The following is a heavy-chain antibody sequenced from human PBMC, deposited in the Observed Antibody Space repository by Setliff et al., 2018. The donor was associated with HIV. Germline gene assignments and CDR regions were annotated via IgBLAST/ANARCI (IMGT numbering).Heavy chain of an antibody. CDR1: GFTFSDYY. Sequence: GGSLRLSCAASGFTFSDYYMSWIRQAPGKGLEWVSYISSSGSTIYYADSLKGRFTISRDDAKNSLYLQMNSLRAEDTAVYYCARLATNNKEPIPEVMVRDNWFDPWGQGTLVTVSS. J-gene: IGHJ5*02. V-gene: IGHV3-11*04. CDR2: ISSSGSTI. D-gene: IGHD3-10*01. CDR3: ARLATNNKEPIPEVMVRDNWFDP.